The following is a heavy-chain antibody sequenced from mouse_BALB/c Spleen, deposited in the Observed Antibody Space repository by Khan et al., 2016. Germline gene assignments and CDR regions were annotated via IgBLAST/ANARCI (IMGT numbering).Heavy chain of an antibody. J-gene: IGHJ3*01. V-gene: IGHV1-7*01. Sequence: VELVESGAELAKPGASVKMSCKASGYTFTSYWMHWVKQRPGQGLEWIGYINPSTGYTEYNQKFKDKATLTADKSSSTAYMQLSSLTSEDSAVYYCARCAYYGNYLFAYWGQGTLVTVSA. CDR1: GYTFTSYW. D-gene: IGHD2-10*01. CDR3: ARCAYYGNYLFAY. CDR2: INPSTGYT.